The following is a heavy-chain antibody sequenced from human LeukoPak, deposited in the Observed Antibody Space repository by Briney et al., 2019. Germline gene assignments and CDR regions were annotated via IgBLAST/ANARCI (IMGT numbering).Heavy chain of an antibody. Sequence: VASVKVSCKASGSTFTSYYMHWVRQAPGQGLEWMGIINPSGGSTSYSQKFQGRVTMTMDISTSTDYMELRSLRSEDTAVFCWGRAPPGFDYRGQEPWSPSPQ. V-gene: IGHV1-46*01. J-gene: IGHJ4*01. CDR2: INPSGGST. CDR1: GSTFTSYY. CDR3: GRAPPGFDY.